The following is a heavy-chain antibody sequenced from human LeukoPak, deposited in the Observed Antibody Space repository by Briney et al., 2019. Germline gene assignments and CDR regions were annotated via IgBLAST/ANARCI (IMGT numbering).Heavy chain of an antibody. CDR3: ARGSRRGGIAAAGNWFDP. CDR2: ISHDGSNK. CDR1: GFTFSSYA. J-gene: IGHJ5*02. D-gene: IGHD6-13*01. V-gene: IGHV3-30*04. Sequence: GGSLRLSCAASGFTFSSYAMHWVRQAPGKGLEWVAVISHDGSNKYYADSVKGRFTISRDNSKNTLYLQMSSLRAEDTAVYYCARGSRRGGIAAAGNWFDPWGQGTLVTVSS.